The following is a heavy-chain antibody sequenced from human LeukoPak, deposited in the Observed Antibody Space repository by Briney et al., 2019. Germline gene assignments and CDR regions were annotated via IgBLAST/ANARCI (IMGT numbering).Heavy chain of an antibody. CDR1: GFTFSSYA. D-gene: IGHD7-27*01. CDR2: IGSSGGGI. V-gene: IGHV3-23*01. Sequence: GGSLRLSCAASGFTFSSYAMYWVRHPPGKGLEWVSIIGSSGGGIHYADSVKGRFTISRDNSKNALYLQMNSLRVEDTAVYYCAIDPNWGTHSWGQGVLVTVSS. CDR3: AIDPNWGTHS. J-gene: IGHJ4*02.